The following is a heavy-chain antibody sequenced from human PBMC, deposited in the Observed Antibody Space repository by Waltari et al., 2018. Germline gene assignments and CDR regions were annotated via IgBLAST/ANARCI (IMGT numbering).Heavy chain of an antibody. CDR3: ARRVRYSSSSYYYYGMDV. J-gene: IGHJ6*02. V-gene: IGHV4-34*01. CDR1: GGSFSGYY. D-gene: IGHD6-6*01. CDR2: INHSGST. Sequence: QVQLQQWGAGLLKPSETLSLTCAVYGGSFSGYYWSWIRQPPGKGLEWIGEINHSGSTNYNPSLKSRVTISVDTSKNQFSLKLSSVTAADTAVYYCARRVRYSSSSYYYYGMDVWGQGTTVTVSS.